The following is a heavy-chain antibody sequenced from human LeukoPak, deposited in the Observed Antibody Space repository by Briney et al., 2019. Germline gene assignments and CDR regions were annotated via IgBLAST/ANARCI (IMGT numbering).Heavy chain of an antibody. D-gene: IGHD2-8*01. Sequence: GGSLRLSCAASGFTFSGSAMHWVRQASGKGLEWVGRIRSKANSYATAYAASVKGRFTISRDNAKNSLYLQMNSLRVEDTAVYYCARGGQGYCTNGVCHLPVCGMDVWGQGTTVTVSS. CDR3: ARGGQGYCTNGVCHLPVCGMDV. J-gene: IGHJ6*02. CDR2: IRSKANSYAT. CDR1: GFTFSGSA. V-gene: IGHV3-73*01.